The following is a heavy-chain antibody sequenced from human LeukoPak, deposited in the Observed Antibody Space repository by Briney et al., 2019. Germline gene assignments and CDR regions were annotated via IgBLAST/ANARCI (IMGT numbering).Heavy chain of an antibody. CDR2: IYTTGSA. Sequence: SETLSLTCNVSGGSISTYYWSWIRQPAGKGLEWIGRIYTTGSANYNPSLRSRVTMSVDTSKNQFSLRLKSVTAADTAVYYCAREAAGQWFDPWGQGTLVTVSS. V-gene: IGHV4-4*07. CDR1: GGSISTYY. J-gene: IGHJ5*02. D-gene: IGHD6-25*01. CDR3: AREAAGQWFDP.